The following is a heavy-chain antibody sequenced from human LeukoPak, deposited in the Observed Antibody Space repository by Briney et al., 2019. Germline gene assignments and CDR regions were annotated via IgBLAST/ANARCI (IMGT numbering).Heavy chain of an antibody. CDR3: ARDSFPPYDSSGNDAFDI. J-gene: IGHJ3*02. D-gene: IGHD3-22*01. Sequence: GGSLRLSCAASGFTFSSYWMSWVRQAPGKGLEWVANIKQDGSEKYYVDSVKGRFTISRDNAKNSLYLQMNSLRAEDTAVYYCARDSFPPYDSSGNDAFDIWGQGTMVTVSS. CDR1: GFTFSSYW. CDR2: IKQDGSEK. V-gene: IGHV3-7*01.